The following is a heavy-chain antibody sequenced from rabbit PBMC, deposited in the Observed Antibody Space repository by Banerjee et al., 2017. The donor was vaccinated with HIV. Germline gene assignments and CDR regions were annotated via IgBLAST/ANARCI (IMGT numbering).Heavy chain of an antibody. D-gene: IGHD1-1*01. CDR2: IATDSDSS. V-gene: IGHV1S45*01. J-gene: IGHJ4*01. CDR1: GFSFSSSYW. CDR3: AKDPGPISGYTFNL. Sequence: QEQLVESGGGLVQPEGSLTLTCKASGFSFSSSYWICWVRQAPGKGLEWIGCIATDSDSSYYASWAKGRFTISKTSSTTVTLQMTSLTAADTATYFCAKDPGPISGYTFNLWGQGTLVTVS.